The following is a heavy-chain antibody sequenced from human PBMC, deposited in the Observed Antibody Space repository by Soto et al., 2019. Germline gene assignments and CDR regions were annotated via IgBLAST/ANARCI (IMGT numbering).Heavy chain of an antibody. V-gene: IGHV1-8*01. CDR3: ARRKERSGPYYLDY. D-gene: IGHD6-25*01. CDR2: MNPNTGNT. Sequence: QVQLVQSGAEVKKPGASVKVSCKASGYTFATYDFAWVRQATGQGLEWMGLMNPNTGNTGYAPAFRGRVNMTRNTSIPTAYMELSSLKSEDTAVYFCARRKERSGPYYLDYWGQGTLVTVSS. J-gene: IGHJ4*02. CDR1: GYTFATYD.